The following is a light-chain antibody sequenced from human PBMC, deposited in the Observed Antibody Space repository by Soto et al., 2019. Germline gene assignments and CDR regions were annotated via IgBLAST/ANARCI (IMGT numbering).Light chain of an antibody. J-gene: IGKJ1*01. V-gene: IGKV1-5*01. CDR3: QQYISESWT. Sequence: VRMPQSPYTLSASVGDRVTITCPASQSVSTWLAWYQQKPGKAPNLLIYDVSSLESGVPSRFSGSGSGTEFTLSISSLQPGDFATYYCQQYISESWTFGQGTKV. CDR2: DVS. CDR1: QSVSTW.